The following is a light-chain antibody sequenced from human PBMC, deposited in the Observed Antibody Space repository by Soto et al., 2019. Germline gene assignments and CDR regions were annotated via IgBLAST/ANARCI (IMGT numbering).Light chain of an antibody. CDR1: SSNIGAGYD. CDR3: QSYDSSLNGVL. Sequence: QSVLTQPPSVSGAPGQRVTISCTGSSSNIGAGYDVHWYQHLPGTAPKLLIFVNTNRPSGVPDRFSGSKSGTSASLAITGLQAEDEADYYCQSYDSSLNGVLFGGGTKLTVL. J-gene: IGLJ2*01. CDR2: VNT. V-gene: IGLV1-40*01.